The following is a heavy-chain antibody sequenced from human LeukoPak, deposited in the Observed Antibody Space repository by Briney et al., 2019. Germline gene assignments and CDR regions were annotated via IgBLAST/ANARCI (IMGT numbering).Heavy chain of an antibody. J-gene: IGHJ4*02. CDR1: GDTFSNAW. CDR3: TTDFGLAAAGDY. Sequence: GGSLRLFCAASGDTFSNAWMSWVRQAPGKGLEWVGRIKSKTDGGTTDYAAPVKGRFTISRDDSKNTLYLQMNSLKTEDTAVYYCTTDFGLAAAGDYWGQGTLVTVSS. V-gene: IGHV3-15*01. CDR2: IKSKTDGGTT. D-gene: IGHD6-13*01.